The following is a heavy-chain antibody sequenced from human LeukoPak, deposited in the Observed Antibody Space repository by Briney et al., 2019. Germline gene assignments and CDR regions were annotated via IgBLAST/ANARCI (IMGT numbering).Heavy chain of an antibody. Sequence: ASVKVSCKASGYTFTGYYMHWVRQAPGQGLEWMGRINPNSGGTNYAQKFQGRVTMTRDTSISTAYMELSRLRSDDTAVYYCARDISSRNPAVYCGYEDYWGQGTMVTVSS. CDR3: ARDISSRNPAVYCGYEDY. CDR2: INPNSGGT. CDR1: GYTFTGYY. V-gene: IGHV1-2*06. D-gene: IGHD5-12*01. J-gene: IGHJ4*02.